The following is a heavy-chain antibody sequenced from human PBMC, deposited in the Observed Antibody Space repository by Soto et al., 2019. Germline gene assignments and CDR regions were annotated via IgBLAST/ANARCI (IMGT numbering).Heavy chain of an antibody. V-gene: IGHV4-34*01. CDR2: INHSGST. J-gene: IGHJ4*02. CDR3: ATGIAAEYYYDGSGYYSDGY. D-gene: IGHD3-22*01. Sequence: SETLSLTCDVYGGSFSGYICTWIRQTPGKGLQWIGQINHSGSTYYNPSLKSRVTISVDTSKNQFSLKLSSVTAADTAVYYCATGIAAEYYYDGSGYYSDGYWGQGTLVTVSS. CDR1: GGSFSGYI.